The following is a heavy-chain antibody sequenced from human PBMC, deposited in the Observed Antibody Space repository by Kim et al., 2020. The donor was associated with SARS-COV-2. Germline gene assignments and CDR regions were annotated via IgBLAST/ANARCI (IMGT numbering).Heavy chain of an antibody. V-gene: IGHV4-59*08. D-gene: IGHD2-21*02. J-gene: IGHJ4*02. CDR3: ARQEGRGGDPFNN. CDR1: GCSMSRSY. CDR2: IYYTGTT. Sequence: SETLSLTCTVSGCSMSRSYWSWFRQPPGKGLASVGYIYYTGTTNYNPSLKSRVTISLDTSKNQFSLKLSSVTAAVTAVYYCARQEGRGGDPFNNWGQETL.